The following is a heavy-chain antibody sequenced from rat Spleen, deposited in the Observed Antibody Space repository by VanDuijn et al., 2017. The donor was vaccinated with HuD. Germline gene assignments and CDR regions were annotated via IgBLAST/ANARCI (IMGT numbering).Heavy chain of an antibody. D-gene: IGHD1-12*03. CDR2: ISSGGGGI. J-gene: IGHJ4*01. Sequence: EVQVVESGGGLVQPGRSLKLSCAASGFTFSSFPMAWVRQAPKKGLEWVASISSGGGGIYYLDSVKGRFTISRDNAESTLYLQMDSLRSEDTATYYCARHHYDGYYHGPVFGVVDAWGQGDSVTVSS. V-gene: IGHV5-25*01. CDR3: ARHHYDGYYHGPVFGVVDA. CDR1: GFTFSSFP.